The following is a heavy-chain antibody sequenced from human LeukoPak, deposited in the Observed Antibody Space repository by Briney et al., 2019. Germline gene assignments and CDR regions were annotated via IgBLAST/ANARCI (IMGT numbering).Heavy chain of an antibody. V-gene: IGHV4-59*01. CDR1: GGSISSYY. D-gene: IGHD3-3*01. J-gene: IGHJ4*02. CDR2: IYYSGST. CDR3: ARAQGRFLEWPRIDY. Sequence: PSETLSLTCTVSGGSISSYYWSWIRQPPGKGLEWIGYIYYSGSTNYNPSLKSRVTISVDTSKNQFSLKLSSVTAADTAVYYCARAQGRFLEWPRIDYWGQGTLVTVSS.